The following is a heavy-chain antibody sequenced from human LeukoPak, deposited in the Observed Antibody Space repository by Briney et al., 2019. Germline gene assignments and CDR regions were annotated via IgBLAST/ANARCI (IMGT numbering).Heavy chain of an antibody. CDR3: ARVVPYYDILTGSLAFDI. J-gene: IGHJ3*02. V-gene: IGHV4-61*02. Sequence: PSETLSLTCTVSGGSISTGREYWSWIRQPAGKGLEWIGRVYATGSTNYSPSLKSRATISLDPSKNQFSLKLSSVTAADTAVYYCARVVPYYDILTGSLAFDIWGQGTMVTVSS. CDR2: VYATGST. D-gene: IGHD3-9*01. CDR1: GGSISTGREY.